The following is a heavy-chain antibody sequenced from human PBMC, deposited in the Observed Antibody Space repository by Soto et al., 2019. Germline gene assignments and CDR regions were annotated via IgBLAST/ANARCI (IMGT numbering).Heavy chain of an antibody. V-gene: IGHV1-18*01. CDR2: ISAYNGDT. Sequence: ASVKVSCKASGYSFTNYGITWVRQAPGQGFEWMGWISAYNGDTNYAQKLQGRVTMTTDTSTSTAYMELRSLRSDDTAVYYCARKVAGTNVNAYWGQGTLVTVSS. CDR1: GYSFTNYG. J-gene: IGHJ4*02. D-gene: IGHD6-19*01. CDR3: ARKVAGTNVNAY.